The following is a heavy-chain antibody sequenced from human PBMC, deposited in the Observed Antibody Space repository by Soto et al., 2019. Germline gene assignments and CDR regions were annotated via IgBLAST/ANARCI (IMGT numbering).Heavy chain of an antibody. J-gene: IGHJ4*02. CDR1: GFTFSSYA. V-gene: IGHV3-30-3*01. D-gene: IGHD2-2*01. CDR3: ASPPPYCSSTSCYAGY. Sequence: QVQLVEYGGGVVQPGRSLRLSCAASGFTFSSYAMHWVRQAPGKGLEWVAVISYDGSNKYYADSVKGRFTISRDNSKNTLYLQMNSLRAEDTAVYYCASPPPYCSSTSCYAGYWGQGTLVTVSS. CDR2: ISYDGSNK.